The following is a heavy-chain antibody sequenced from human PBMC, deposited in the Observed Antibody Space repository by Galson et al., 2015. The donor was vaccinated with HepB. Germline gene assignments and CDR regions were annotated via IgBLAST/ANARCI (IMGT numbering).Heavy chain of an antibody. D-gene: IGHD3-10*01. CDR2: ISYDGSNK. J-gene: IGHJ6*02. CDR1: GFTFSSYA. CDR3: AKDFNIRGVKYGMDV. V-gene: IGHV3-30*18. Sequence: SLRLSCAASGFTFSSYAMSWVRQAPGKGLEWVAVISYDGSNKYYADSVKGRFTISRDNSKNTLYLQMNSLRAEDTAVYYCAKDFNIRGVKYGMDVWGQGTTVTVSS.